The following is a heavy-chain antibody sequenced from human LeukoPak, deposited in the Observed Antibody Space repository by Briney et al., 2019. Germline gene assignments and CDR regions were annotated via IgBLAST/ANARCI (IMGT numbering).Heavy chain of an antibody. Sequence: SETLSLTCTVAGGSISSNYWSWIRQPPGKGLEWIGYIYYSGSTNYNPSLKSRVTISVDTSKNQFSLKLSSVTAADTAVYYCAKAEYSSSWPHAFDIWGQGTMVTVSS. CDR1: GGSISSNY. D-gene: IGHD6-13*01. CDR3: AKAEYSSSWPHAFDI. CDR2: IYYSGST. V-gene: IGHV4-59*01. J-gene: IGHJ3*02.